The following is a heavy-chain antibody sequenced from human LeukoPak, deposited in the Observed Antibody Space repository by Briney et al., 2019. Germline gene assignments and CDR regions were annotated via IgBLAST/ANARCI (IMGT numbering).Heavy chain of an antibody. CDR2: IYTSGST. Sequence: PSETLSLTCTVSGGSISSGSYYWSWIRQPAGKGLEWIGRIYTSGSTNYNPSLKSRVTISVDTSKNQFSLKLSSVTAADTAVYYCARGLPGPWGQGTLVTVSS. J-gene: IGHJ5*02. CDR1: GGSISSGSYY. V-gene: IGHV4-61*02. CDR3: ARGLPGP.